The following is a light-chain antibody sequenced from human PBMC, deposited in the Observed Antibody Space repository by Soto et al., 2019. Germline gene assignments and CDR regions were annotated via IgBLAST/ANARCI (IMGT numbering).Light chain of an antibody. Sequence: QSALTQPASVSGSPGQSITISCTGTSSDVGAYNYVSWYQQHPGKAPKLMIYDVSNRPSGVSYRFSGSKSGNTASLTISGLQAEDEAYYYCSSYTSSSTQIFGGGTKLTVL. V-gene: IGLV2-14*03. CDR3: SSYTSSSTQI. J-gene: IGLJ2*01. CDR1: SSDVGAYNY. CDR2: DVS.